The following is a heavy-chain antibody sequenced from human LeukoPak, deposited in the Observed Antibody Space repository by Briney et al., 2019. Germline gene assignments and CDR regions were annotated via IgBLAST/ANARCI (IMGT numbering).Heavy chain of an antibody. J-gene: IGHJ4*02. V-gene: IGHV3-48*03. Sequence: GGSLRLSCVVSRFPFSIYEMNWVRQAPGKGLGWVSNIHSSGTVKYYSDSVKGRFSISRDNAKSSLYLQMNSLRVEDTAVYYCALLTVASDFDYWGQGALVTVSS. CDR1: RFPFSIYE. D-gene: IGHD5-12*01. CDR3: ALLTVASDFDY. CDR2: IHSSGTVK.